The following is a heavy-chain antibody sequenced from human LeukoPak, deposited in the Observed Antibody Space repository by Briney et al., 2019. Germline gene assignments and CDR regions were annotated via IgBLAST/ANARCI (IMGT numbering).Heavy chain of an antibody. CDR3: ARVGCSGGDCFSSADH. CDR1: GYTFSRYG. D-gene: IGHD2-21*02. Sequence: GASVKVSCKTSGYTFSRYGVSWVRQAPGQGLEWMGWISGYSGNTNYAQKAQGRVTMTTDTSTTTAYMELKSLRSDDTAVYYCARVGCSGGDCFSSADHWGQGTLVTVSS. J-gene: IGHJ5*02. CDR2: ISGYSGNT. V-gene: IGHV1-18*04.